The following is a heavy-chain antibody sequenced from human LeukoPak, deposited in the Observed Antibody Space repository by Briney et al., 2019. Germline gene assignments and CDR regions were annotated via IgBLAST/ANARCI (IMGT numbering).Heavy chain of an antibody. V-gene: IGHV1-18*01. CDR2: ISAYNGNT. J-gene: IGHJ6*03. CDR1: GYTFTSYG. D-gene: IGHD3-3*01. Sequence: ASVKVSCKASGYTFTSYGITWVRQAPGQGLEWMGWISAYNGNTNYAQKLQGRVNMTTDTSTSTVYMELRSLRSDDTAVYYCARDQRLRFLEWLPNYYMDVWGKGTTVTVSS. CDR3: ARDQRLRFLEWLPNYYMDV.